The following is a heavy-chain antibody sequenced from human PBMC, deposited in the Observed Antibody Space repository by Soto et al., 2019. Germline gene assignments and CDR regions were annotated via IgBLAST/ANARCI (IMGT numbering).Heavy chain of an antibody. D-gene: IGHD2-2*01. CDR3: ARHEKRYCSITSCSYNWFDP. V-gene: IGHV4-39*01. Sequence: SETLSLTCTVSGGSISNTSYYWGWIRQPPGKGLEWIGSIYYSGTTYCNPSLKSRVTISVDTSNNQFSLKLSSMTAADTAMYYCARHEKRYCSITSCSYNWFDPWGQGTLVTVSS. J-gene: IGHJ5*02. CDR1: GGSISNTSYY. CDR2: IYYSGTT.